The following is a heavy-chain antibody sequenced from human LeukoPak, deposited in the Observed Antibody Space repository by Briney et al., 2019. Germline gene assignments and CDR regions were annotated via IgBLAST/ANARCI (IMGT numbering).Heavy chain of an antibody. CDR3: AKPGYDYVWGTYYFDY. V-gene: IGHV3-23*01. Sequence: GGTLRLSCAASGFTFSSYGMSWVRQAPGKGLEWVSAISGSGGSTYYADSVKGRFTISRDNSKNTLYLQMNSLRAEDTAVYYCAKPGYDYVWGTYYFDYWGQGTLVTVSS. CDR2: ISGSGGST. J-gene: IGHJ4*02. D-gene: IGHD3-16*01. CDR1: GFTFSSYG.